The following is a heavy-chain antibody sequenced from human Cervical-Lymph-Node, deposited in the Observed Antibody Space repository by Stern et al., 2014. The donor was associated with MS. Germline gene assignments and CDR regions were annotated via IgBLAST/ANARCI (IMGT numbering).Heavy chain of an antibody. V-gene: IGHV1-46*01. J-gene: IGHJ3*02. D-gene: IGHD5-24*01. CDR3: ARGMATINDAFDI. Sequence: QVQLVESGAEVKKPGASVKVSCKASGYTFTSYYIHWVRQTPGQGLEWMGIINPSVCSTSYAQKFQGRVTMTRDTSTSTVYMELSSLRSEDTAVYYCARGMATINDAFDIWGQGTMVTVSS. CDR1: GYTFTSYY. CDR2: INPSVCST.